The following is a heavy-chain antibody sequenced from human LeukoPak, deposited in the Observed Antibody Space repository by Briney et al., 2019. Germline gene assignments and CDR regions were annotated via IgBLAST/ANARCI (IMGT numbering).Heavy chain of an antibody. J-gene: IGHJ6*03. V-gene: IGHV4-59*01. D-gene: IGHD1-26*01. CDR2: IYYSGST. Sequence: SSETLSLTCTVSGGSISSYYWSWIRQPPGKGLEWIGYIYYSGSTNYNPSLKSRVTISVDTSKNQFSLKLSSVTAADTAVYYCARDGGSSVYYYYMDVWGKGTTVTVSS. CDR1: GGSISSYY. CDR3: ARDGGSSVYYYYMDV.